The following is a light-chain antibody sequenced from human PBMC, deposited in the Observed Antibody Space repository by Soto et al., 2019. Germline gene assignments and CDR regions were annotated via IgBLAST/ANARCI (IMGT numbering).Light chain of an antibody. J-gene: IGLJ1*01. Sequence: QSVLTQPPSASGTPGQRVTISCSGSSSNIGSNSVNWYQQLPGTAPKLLVYFNNQRPSGVPDRFSGSKSGTSASLAISGLLSENDADYYCAAWDDSLNGYVFGTGTKLTVL. CDR2: FNN. V-gene: IGLV1-44*01. CDR3: AAWDDSLNGYV. CDR1: SSNIGSNS.